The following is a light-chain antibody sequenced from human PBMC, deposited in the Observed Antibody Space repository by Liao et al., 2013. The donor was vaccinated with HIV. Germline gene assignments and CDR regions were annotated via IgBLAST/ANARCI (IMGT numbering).Light chain of an antibody. J-gene: IGLJ3*02. Sequence: SYVLTQPPSVSVAPGKTARITCGGNNIGSKSVHWYQQRSGQAPVLVISYDSDRPSGIPERFSGSNSGNTATLTISGAQAEDEADYYCQSTDSSGGWVFGGGTKLTVL. CDR1: NIGSKS. CDR3: QSTDSSGGWV. V-gene: IGLV3-21*01. CDR2: YDS.